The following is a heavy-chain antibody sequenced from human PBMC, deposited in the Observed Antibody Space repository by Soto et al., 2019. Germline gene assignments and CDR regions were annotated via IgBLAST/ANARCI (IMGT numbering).Heavy chain of an antibody. CDR2: VYTSGST. J-gene: IGHJ4*02. V-gene: IGHV4-4*08. Sequence: WTWIRQTPRKELQWIGYVYTSGSTKYNSSLKSRVTISLDASNSQFSLTMSSVTAADTGVYYCAREVVGNTWPGIFDSWGRGTLVGVSS. CDR3: AREVVGNTWPGIFDS.